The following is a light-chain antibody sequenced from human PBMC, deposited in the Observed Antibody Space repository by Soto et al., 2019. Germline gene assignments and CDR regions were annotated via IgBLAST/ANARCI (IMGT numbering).Light chain of an antibody. CDR2: DAS. CDR1: QDIRTY. V-gene: IGKV1-33*01. J-gene: IGKJ4*01. Sequence: DIQMTQSPSSLSASVGDRVTITCQASQDIRTYLNWYQQEPGKAPKLLIYDASNLEPGVPSRFSGSGSGTDFPFTISSLQPEDIATYYCQQYDNRLSFGGGTKVEIK. CDR3: QQYDNRLS.